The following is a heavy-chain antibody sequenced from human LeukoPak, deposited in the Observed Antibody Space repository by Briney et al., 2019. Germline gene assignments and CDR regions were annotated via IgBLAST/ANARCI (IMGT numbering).Heavy chain of an antibody. CDR3: AHSPYGDYPDAFDI. Sequence: VSGPALVKPTQTLTLTCTFSGFSLSTSTMRVSWIRQPPGKALEWLARIDWDDDKFYSTSLKTRLTITKDTSKNQVVLTMTNMDPVDTATYYCAHSPYGDYPDAFDIWGQGTMVTVSS. D-gene: IGHD4-17*01. J-gene: IGHJ3*02. CDR1: GFSLSTSTMR. V-gene: IGHV2-70*04. CDR2: IDWDDDK.